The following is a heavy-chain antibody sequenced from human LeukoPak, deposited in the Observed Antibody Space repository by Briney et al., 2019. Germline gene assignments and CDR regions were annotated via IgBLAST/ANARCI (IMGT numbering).Heavy chain of an antibody. CDR3: ARIPLGVTFSSYYYYGMDV. CDR1: GFSLSTSGMC. CDR2: IDWDDDK. V-gene: IGHV2-70*11. D-gene: IGHD3-10*01. Sequence: SGPTLVNPTQTLTLTCTFSGFSLSTSGMCVSWIRQPPGKALEWLARIDWDDDKYYSTSLKTRLTISKDTSKNQEVLTMTNMDPVDTATYYCARIPLGVTFSSYYYYGMDVWGQGTTVTVSS. J-gene: IGHJ6*02.